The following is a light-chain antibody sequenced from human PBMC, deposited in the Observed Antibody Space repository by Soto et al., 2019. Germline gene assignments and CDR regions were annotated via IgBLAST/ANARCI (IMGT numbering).Light chain of an antibody. Sequence: EFVLTQSPATLSLSPGDRATLSCRASPSVNSGYLAWYQQKPGQAPRLLIYGASNRATGIPDRFSGSGSGTDFTLTISRLEPEDFAVYYCQQYASSIMYTFGQGTKLEIK. V-gene: IGKV3-20*01. J-gene: IGKJ2*01. CDR2: GAS. CDR3: QQYASSIMYT. CDR1: PSVNSGY.